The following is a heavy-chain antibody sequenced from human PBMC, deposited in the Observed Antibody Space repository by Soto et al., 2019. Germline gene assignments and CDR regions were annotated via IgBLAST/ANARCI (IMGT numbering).Heavy chain of an antibody. CDR1: GFAITSAA. CDR3: ASELAVLNWFEH. V-gene: IGHV1-58*01. Sequence: VNRSCTAAGFAITSAAVRWLRHARKQRLEWIGWIVVGSGNTNYAQKFQERVTITRDMSTSTAYMELNSLRDEDTAVYYCASELAVLNWFEHWGQGTLVTVSS. J-gene: IGHJ5*02. D-gene: IGHD1-1*01. CDR2: IVVGSGNT.